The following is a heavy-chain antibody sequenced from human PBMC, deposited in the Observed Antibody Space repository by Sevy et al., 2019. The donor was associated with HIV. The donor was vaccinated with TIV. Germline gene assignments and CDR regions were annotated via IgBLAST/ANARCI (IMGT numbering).Heavy chain of an antibody. CDR3: ARGGCSSTRCYQVGDWFDS. J-gene: IGHJ5*01. D-gene: IGHD2-2*01. V-gene: IGHV3-7*01. CDR1: GFIFSSYW. CDR2: INQDGSEK. Sequence: WGSLRLSCAASGFIFSSYWMSWVRQAPGKGLEWVANINQDGSEKHYADSVKGRFSISRDNAKNSLYVQMKSLRADDTAVYYCARGGCSSTRCYQVGDWFDSWGQGALVTVSS.